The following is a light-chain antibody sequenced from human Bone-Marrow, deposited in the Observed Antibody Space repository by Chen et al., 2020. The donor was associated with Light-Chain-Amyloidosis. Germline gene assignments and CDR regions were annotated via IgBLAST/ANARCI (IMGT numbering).Light chain of an antibody. CDR3: SSYTSSSVV. J-gene: IGLJ2*01. Sequence: QSALTQPASVSGSPGQSIPIPCTGTSSDAGGYNYVSWYQQHPGKAPKLMIYDVSNRPSGVSNRFSGSKSGNTASLTISGLQAEDEADYYCSSYTSSSVVFGGGTKLTVL. V-gene: IGLV2-14*03. CDR2: DVS. CDR1: SSDAGGYNY.